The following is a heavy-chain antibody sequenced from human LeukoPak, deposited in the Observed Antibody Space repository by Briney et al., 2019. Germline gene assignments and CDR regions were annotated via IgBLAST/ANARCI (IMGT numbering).Heavy chain of an antibody. V-gene: IGHV3-30*18. CDR3: AKSFAVTTHSYYGIDV. CDR2: ISYDGREK. Sequence: PGRSLRLSCAASGFTFSAYGMHCARQAPGKGLEWVAIISYDGREKYYADSVKGRFTISRNSSISTVHLQMNSLGLEDTAVYYCAKSFAVTTHSYYGIDVWGQGTTVTVSS. CDR1: GFTFSAYG. D-gene: IGHD4-17*01. J-gene: IGHJ6*02.